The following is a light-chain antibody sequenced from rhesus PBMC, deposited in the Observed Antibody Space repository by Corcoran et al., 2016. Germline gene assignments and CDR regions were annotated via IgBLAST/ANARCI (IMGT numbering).Light chain of an antibody. CDR1: QDINKE. V-gene: IGKV1-94*01. CDR2: ASS. CDR3: HQDSNVPWT. Sequence: DIQMTQSPSSLSASVGDRATVTCRASQDINKELSWYQQRPGEAPTLLIYASSSFQTGVSSRFSGSGYGTDFTLPLSILPPDDVSTDYYHQDSNVPWTFGQGTKVEIK. J-gene: IGKJ1*01.